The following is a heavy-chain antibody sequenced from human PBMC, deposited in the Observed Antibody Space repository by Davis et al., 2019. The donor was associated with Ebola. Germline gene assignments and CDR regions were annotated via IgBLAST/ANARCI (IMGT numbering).Heavy chain of an antibody. V-gene: IGHV3-30*18. J-gene: IGHJ5*02. Sequence: GESLKISCAASGFTFSSYGMHWVRQAPGKGLEWVAVISYDGSNKYYADSVKGRFTISRDNSKNTLYLQMNSLRAEDTAVYYCAKGLAESMVRGTLYPWGQGTLVTVSS. CDR3: AKGLAESMVRGTLYP. D-gene: IGHD3-10*01. CDR2: ISYDGSNK. CDR1: GFTFSSYG.